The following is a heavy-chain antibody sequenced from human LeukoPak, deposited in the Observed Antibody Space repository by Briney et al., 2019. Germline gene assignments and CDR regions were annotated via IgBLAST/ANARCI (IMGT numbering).Heavy chain of an antibody. J-gene: IGHJ4*02. D-gene: IGHD4-17*01. V-gene: IGHV3-7*01. Sequence: GGSLRLSCAASGFTFSRYWMSWVRQAPGKGLEWVANIKQDGSDKYYVDSVKGRFIISRGNAKNSLYLQMNSLRAEDTAVYYCARDLEGHDYGDYDYFDYWGQGTLVTVSS. CDR3: ARDLEGHDYGDYDYFDY. CDR2: IKQDGSDK. CDR1: GFTFSRYW.